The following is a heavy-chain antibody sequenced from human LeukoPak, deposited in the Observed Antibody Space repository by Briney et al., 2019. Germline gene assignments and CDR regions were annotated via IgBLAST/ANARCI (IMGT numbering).Heavy chain of an antibody. V-gene: IGHV1-2*02. CDR1: GYTFTGYY. Sequence: GASVKVSCKASGYTFTGYYMHWVRQAPGQGLAWMGWINPNSGGTNYAQKFQGRVTMTRDTSISTTSMELSGLRSDDTAVYYCARENGAYCSGGSCYDAFDIWGQGTMVTVSS. D-gene: IGHD2-15*01. CDR2: INPNSGGT. J-gene: IGHJ3*02. CDR3: ARENGAYCSGGSCYDAFDI.